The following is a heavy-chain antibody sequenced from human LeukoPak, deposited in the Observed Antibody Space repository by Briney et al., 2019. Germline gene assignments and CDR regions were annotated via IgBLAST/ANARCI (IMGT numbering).Heavy chain of an antibody. J-gene: IGHJ3*02. V-gene: IGHV1-18*01. Sequence: ASVKVSCKASGYTFTSYGISWVRQAPGQGLEWMGWISAYNGNTNYAQKLQGRVTMTTDTSTSTAYMELRSLRSDDTAVYYCARDRSSGWWGHDAFDIWGQGTMVTVSS. D-gene: IGHD6-19*01. CDR1: GYTFTSYG. CDR3: ARDRSSGWWGHDAFDI. CDR2: ISAYNGNT.